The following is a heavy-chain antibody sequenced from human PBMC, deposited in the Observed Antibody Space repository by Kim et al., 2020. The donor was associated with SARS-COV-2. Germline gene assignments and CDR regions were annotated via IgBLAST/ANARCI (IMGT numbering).Heavy chain of an antibody. V-gene: IGHV3-21*06. D-gene: IGHD1-1*01. Sequence: GGSLRLSCAASGFTFSRYSMNWVRQAPGKGLEWVSTISSHSIYIYYADSVQGRFTISRDNAKNSLWLEMNSLRAEDTAMYYCTRDLSTGRSGGFEYWGQG. J-gene: IGHJ4*02. CDR1: GFTFSRYS. CDR2: ISSHSIYI. CDR3: TRDLSTGRSGGFEY.